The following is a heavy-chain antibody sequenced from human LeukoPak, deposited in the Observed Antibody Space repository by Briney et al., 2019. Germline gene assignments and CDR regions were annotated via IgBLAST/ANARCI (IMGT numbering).Heavy chain of an antibody. CDR3: AKEGGGGVVFDY. J-gene: IGHJ4*02. D-gene: IGHD3-16*01. Sequence: GRSLRLSCAASGFTFSSYGMHWVRQAPGKGLEWVAVISYDGSNKYYADSVKGRFTISRDNSKNTLYLQMNSLRAEDTAVYYCAKEGGGGVVFDYGGRGPRVTV. CDR1: GFTFSSYG. CDR2: ISYDGSNK. V-gene: IGHV3-30*18.